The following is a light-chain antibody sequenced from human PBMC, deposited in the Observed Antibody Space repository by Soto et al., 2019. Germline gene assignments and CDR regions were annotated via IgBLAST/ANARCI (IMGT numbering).Light chain of an antibody. CDR1: SSDVGGYNY. V-gene: IGLV2-14*01. J-gene: IGLJ2*01. CDR3: SSYTSSSTLV. Sequence: QSALTQPASVSGSPGQSITISCTGTSSDVGGYNYVSWYQQHPGKAPKLMIYDVSNRPSGVSNRFSGSKSGNTASLIISGRQAEDEADYYCSSYTSSSTLVFGGGTKLTVL. CDR2: DVS.